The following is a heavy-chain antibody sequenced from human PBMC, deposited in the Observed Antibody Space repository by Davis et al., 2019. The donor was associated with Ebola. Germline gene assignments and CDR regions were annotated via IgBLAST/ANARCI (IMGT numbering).Heavy chain of an antibody. CDR2: VIPMFGTS. Sequence: AASVKVSCKASGGTFSTYLITWVRQAPGQGLEYMGGVIPMFGTSKYAQKFQDRLTIIADEASGTAYLELTSLTADDTAVYYCARGGTLTAPGSVPVWSGGMDVWGQGTTVIVS. CDR3: ARGGTLTAPGSVPVWSGGMDV. CDR1: GGTFSTYL. J-gene: IGHJ6*02. V-gene: IGHV1-69*13. D-gene: IGHD6-13*01.